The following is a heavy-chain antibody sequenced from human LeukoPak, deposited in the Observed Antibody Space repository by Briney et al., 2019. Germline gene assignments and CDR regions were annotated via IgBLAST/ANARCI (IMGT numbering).Heavy chain of an antibody. Sequence: SETLSLTCTVSGGSISSYYWSWIRQPPGKGLEWIGYIYYSGSTNYNPSLKSRVTISVDTSKNQFSLKLSSVTAADTAVYYCARGSFFDGWYFDYWGQGTLVTVSS. J-gene: IGHJ4*02. D-gene: IGHD5-24*01. CDR2: IYYSGST. CDR3: ARGSFFDGWYFDY. V-gene: IGHV4-59*01. CDR1: GGSISSYY.